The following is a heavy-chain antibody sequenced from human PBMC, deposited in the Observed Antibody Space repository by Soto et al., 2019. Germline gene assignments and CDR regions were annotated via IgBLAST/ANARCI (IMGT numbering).Heavy chain of an antibody. CDR1: GFTFESYA. CDR3: AKDSWAIFGVPAGEYYAMDV. CDR2: ISGSGGTT. Sequence: VGSLRLSCVASGFTFESYAMSWVRQAPGKGLEWVSAISGSGGTTYYSDSVKGRFTISRDNSKNTVYLQMNDLRVEDAAEYFCAKDSWAIFGVPAGEYYAMDVWGQGTTLTVSS. V-gene: IGHV3-23*01. D-gene: IGHD3-3*01. J-gene: IGHJ6*02.